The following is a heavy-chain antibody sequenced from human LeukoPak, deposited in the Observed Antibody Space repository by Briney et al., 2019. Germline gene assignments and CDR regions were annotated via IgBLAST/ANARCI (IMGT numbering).Heavy chain of an antibody. V-gene: IGHV2-70*04. Sequence: SGPALVKPTQTLTLTCTFTGFSIRTSGMRVSWIRQPPGKALEWLARIDWDDDKFYSKSLKPRLTISKDTSKNQVVLTKTNMDPVDTATYYCARGGGATAVDYWGQGTLVTVSS. CDR3: ARGGGATAVDY. J-gene: IGHJ4*02. CDR1: GFSIRTSGMR. CDR2: IDWDDDK. D-gene: IGHD1-26*01.